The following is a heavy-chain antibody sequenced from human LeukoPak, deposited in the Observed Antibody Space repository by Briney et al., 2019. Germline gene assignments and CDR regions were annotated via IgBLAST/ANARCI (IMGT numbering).Heavy chain of an antibody. CDR3: ARSRGAGPGAYFDY. J-gene: IGHJ4*02. V-gene: IGHV3-11*03. D-gene: IGHD6-19*01. CDR1: GFTFSDEY. CDR2: ISNSGSYT. Sequence: GGSLRLSCAASGFTFSDEYMSRIRQAPGKGLEWVSYISNSGSYTNYADSVKGRFTISRDNAKNSLYLQMNSLRAEDTAVYYCARSRGAGPGAYFDYWGQGTLITVSS.